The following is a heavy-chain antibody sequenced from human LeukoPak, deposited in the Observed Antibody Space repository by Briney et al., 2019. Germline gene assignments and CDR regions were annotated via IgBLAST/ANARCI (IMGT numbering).Heavy chain of an antibody. CDR3: ARGSITTVAMTYNWFDP. CDR1: GGTFSSYA. J-gene: IGHJ5*02. V-gene: IGHV1-69*05. D-gene: IGHD4-17*01. CDR2: IIPIFGTA. Sequence: SVKVSCKASGGTFSSYAISWVRQAPGQGLEWMGGIIPIFGTANYAQKFQGRVTMTRNTSISTAYMELSSLRSEDTAVYYCARGSITTVAMTYNWFDPWGQGTLVTVSS.